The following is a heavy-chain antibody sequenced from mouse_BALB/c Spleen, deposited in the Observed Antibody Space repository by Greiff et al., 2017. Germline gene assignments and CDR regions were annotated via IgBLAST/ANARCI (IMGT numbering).Heavy chain of an antibody. CDR3: ARDGELAWFAY. CDR1: GFTFSSYG. CDR2: INSNGGST. V-gene: IGHV5-6-3*01. J-gene: IGHJ3*01. Sequence: EVKLMESGGGLVQPGGSLKLSCAASGFTFSSYGMSWVRQTPDKRLEWVATINSNGGSTYYPDSVKGRFTISRDNAKNTLYLQMSSLKSEDTAMYYCARDGELAWFAYWGQGTLVTVSA.